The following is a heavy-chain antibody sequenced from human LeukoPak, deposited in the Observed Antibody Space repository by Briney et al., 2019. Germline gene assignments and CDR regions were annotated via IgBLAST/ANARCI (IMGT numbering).Heavy chain of an antibody. CDR1: GFTFSSYA. CDR3: AKGGSSGYPFDI. CDR2: ISYDGSNK. Sequence: GRSLRLSCAASGFTFSSYAMHWVRQAPGKGLEWVAVISYDGSNKYYADSVKGRFTISRDNSKNTLYLQMNSLRAEDTAVYYCAKGGSSGYPFDIWGQGTMVTVSS. D-gene: IGHD3-22*01. V-gene: IGHV3-30*04. J-gene: IGHJ3*02.